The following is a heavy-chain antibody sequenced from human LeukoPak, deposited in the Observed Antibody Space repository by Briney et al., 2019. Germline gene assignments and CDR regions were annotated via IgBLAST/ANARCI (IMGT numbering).Heavy chain of an antibody. D-gene: IGHD3-10*01. CDR3: ARDTRWGSGSYYNPRTYIDY. Sequence: GASVKVSCKASGYTFTGYYMHWVRQAPGQGLGWMGWIDPNSGGTNYAQKFQGRVTMTRDTSISTAYMELSRLRSDDTAVYYCARDTRWGSGSYYNPRTYIDYWGQETLVTVSS. V-gene: IGHV1-2*02. CDR1: GYTFTGYY. J-gene: IGHJ4*02. CDR2: IDPNSGGT.